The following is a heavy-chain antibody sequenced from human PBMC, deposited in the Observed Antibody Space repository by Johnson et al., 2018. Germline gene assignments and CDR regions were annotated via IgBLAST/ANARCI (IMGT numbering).Heavy chain of an antibody. CDR3: TSDVAVADKRDDAFDM. CDR2: IKSKTDGGTT. CDR1: GFIFSNAW. D-gene: IGHD2-15*01. J-gene: IGHJ3*02. Sequence: EVQLVESGGGLIEPGGSLILSCVASGFIFSNAWMNWVRQAPGKGLEWVGRIKSKTDGGTTDYAAPVKGRFTFSRDDSKNTLFLKMNSLKIEGIAVYYCTSDVAVADKRDDAFDMWGQGTRVTVSS. V-gene: IGHV3-15*07.